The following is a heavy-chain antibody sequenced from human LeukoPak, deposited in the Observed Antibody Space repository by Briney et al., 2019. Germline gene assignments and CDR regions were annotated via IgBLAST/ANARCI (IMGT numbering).Heavy chain of an antibody. CDR2: ISYDGSNK. D-gene: IGHD2-15*01. J-gene: IGHJ3*02. CDR3: AGYCSGGSCYYDAFDI. Sequence: GRSLRLSCAASGFTFSSYAMHWVRQAPGKGLEWVAVISYDGSNKYYADSVKGRFTISRDNSKNTLYLQMNSLRAEDTAVYYCAGYCSGGSCYYDAFDIWGQGTMVTVSS. V-gene: IGHV3-30-3*01. CDR1: GFTFSSYA.